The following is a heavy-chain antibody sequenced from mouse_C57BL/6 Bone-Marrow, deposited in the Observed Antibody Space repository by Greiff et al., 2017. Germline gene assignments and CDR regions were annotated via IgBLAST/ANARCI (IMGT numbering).Heavy chain of an antibody. CDR2: ISSGGDYI. CDR3: TRLWYWYFDG. D-gene: IGHD1-1*02. CDR1: GFTFSSYA. V-gene: IGHV5-9-1*02. Sequence: EVHLVDSGEGLVKPGGSLKLSCAASGFTFSSYAMSWVRQTPEKRLEWVAYISSGGDYIYYADTVKGRFTFSRDNARNTLYLQMSSLKSEDTAMYYCTRLWYWYFDGWGTGTTVTVSS. J-gene: IGHJ1*03.